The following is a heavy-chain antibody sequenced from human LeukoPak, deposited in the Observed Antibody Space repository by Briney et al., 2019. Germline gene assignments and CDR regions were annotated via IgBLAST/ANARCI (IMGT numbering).Heavy chain of an antibody. CDR2: IHYSGST. V-gene: IGHV4-59*01. J-gene: IGHJ4*02. Sequence: SETLSLTCTVSGGSLSNYYWSWLRQPPGKGLEWIGYIHYSGSTNYNPSLTSRLTISLHTSKNPFSLNLSSVTAADTAVYYCAREVHSYDSSEGESSFDYWGQGTLVTVSS. CDR1: GGSLSNYY. D-gene: IGHD3-22*01. CDR3: AREVHSYDSSEGESSFDY.